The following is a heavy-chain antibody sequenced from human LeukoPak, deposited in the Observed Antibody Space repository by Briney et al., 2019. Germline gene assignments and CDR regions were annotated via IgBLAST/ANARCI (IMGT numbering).Heavy chain of an antibody. CDR3: APKERDGYNSN. CDR1: GGTFSSYA. CDR2: IIPILGIA. D-gene: IGHD5-24*01. Sequence: SVKVSCKASGGTFSSYAISWVRLAPGQGLEWMGRIIPILGIANYAQKFQGRVTITADKSTSTAYMELSSLRSEDTAVYYCAPKERDGYNSNWGQGTLVTVSS. V-gene: IGHV1-69*04. J-gene: IGHJ4*02.